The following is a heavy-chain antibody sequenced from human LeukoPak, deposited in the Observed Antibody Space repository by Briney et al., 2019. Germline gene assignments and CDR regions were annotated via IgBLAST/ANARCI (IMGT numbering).Heavy chain of an antibody. D-gene: IGHD2-21*02. CDR1: GGSISSGSYY. CDR2: IYTSGST. V-gene: IGHV4-61*02. Sequence: SETLSLTCTVSGGSISSGSYYWSWIRQPPGKGLEWIGRIYTSGSTNYNPSLKSRVTISVDTSKNQFSLKLSSVTAADTAVYYCARGVAYCGGDCEGAFDIWGQGTMVTVSS. J-gene: IGHJ3*02. CDR3: ARGVAYCGGDCEGAFDI.